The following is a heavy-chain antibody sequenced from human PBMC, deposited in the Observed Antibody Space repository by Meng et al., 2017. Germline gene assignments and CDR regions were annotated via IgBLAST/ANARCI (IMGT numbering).Heavy chain of an antibody. V-gene: IGHV3-48*03. D-gene: IGHD4-23*01. CDR3: ARGGDTVVMGAGADY. CDR2: ISSSGSTI. Sequence: GESLKISCAASGFTFSSYEMNWVRQAPGKGLEWVSYISSSGSTIYYADSVKGRFTISRDNAKNSLYLQMNSLRAEDTAVYYCARGGDTVVMGAGADYWGQGTLVTVSS. J-gene: IGHJ4*02. CDR1: GFTFSSYE.